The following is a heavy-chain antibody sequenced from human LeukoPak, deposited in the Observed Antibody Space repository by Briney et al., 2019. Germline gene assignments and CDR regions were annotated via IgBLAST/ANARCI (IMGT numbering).Heavy chain of an antibody. CDR1: GFTFSSYA. V-gene: IGHV3-23*01. CDR2: ISGGGGST. D-gene: IGHD6-19*01. Sequence: PGGSLRLFCAASGFTFSSYAMSWVRQAPGKGLEWVSAISGGGGSTYYADSVKGRFTISRDNAKNSLYLQMNSLRAEDTAVYYCARDLQWLVFDYWGQGTLVTVSS. CDR3: ARDLQWLVFDY. J-gene: IGHJ4*02.